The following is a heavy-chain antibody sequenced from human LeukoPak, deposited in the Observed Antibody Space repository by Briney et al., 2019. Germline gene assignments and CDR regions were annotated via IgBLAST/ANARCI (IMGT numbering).Heavy chain of an antibody. V-gene: IGHV1-8*01. J-gene: IGHJ6*02. CDR2: MNPNSGNT. CDR3: ARSIVVVPAAIARVPEYGMDV. CDR1: GYTFTSYD. Sequence: GASVKVSCKASGYTFTSYDINWVRQATGQGLEWMGWMNPNSGNTGYAQKFQGRVTMTRNTSISTAYMELSSLRSEDTAVYYCARSIVVVPAAIARVPEYGMDVWGQGTTVTVSS. D-gene: IGHD2-2*01.